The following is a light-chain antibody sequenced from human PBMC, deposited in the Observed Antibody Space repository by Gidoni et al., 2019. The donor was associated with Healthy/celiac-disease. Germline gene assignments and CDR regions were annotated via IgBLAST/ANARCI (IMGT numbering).Light chain of an antibody. CDR1: QDISNY. CDR3: QQYDNHPLT. V-gene: IGKV1-33*01. J-gene: IGKJ4*01. CDR2: DAS. Sequence: DIHIPQSPSSLSASVGDRVTITCQASQDISNYLNWYQQKPGKAPKLLLYDASNLETGGPSRFSGSGSGTDFTFTISSLQPEDIATYYCQQYDNHPLTFGGGTKVEIK.